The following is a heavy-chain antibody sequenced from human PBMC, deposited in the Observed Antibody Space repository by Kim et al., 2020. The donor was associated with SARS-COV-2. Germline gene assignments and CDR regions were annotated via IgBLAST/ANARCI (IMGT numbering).Heavy chain of an antibody. Sequence: GGSLRLSCAASGFTFSSYWMHWVRQAPGKGLVWVSRINSDGSSTSYADSVKGRFTISRDNAKNTLYLQMNSLRAEDTAVYYCARDPGLEYCSGGSCYSRSYWYFDLWGRGTLVTVSS. D-gene: IGHD2-15*01. CDR2: INSDGSST. V-gene: IGHV3-74*01. CDR1: GFTFSSYW. J-gene: IGHJ2*01. CDR3: ARDPGLEYCSGGSCYSRSYWYFDL.